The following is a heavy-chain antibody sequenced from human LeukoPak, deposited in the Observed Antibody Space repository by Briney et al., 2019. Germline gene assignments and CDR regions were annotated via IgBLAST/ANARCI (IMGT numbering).Heavy chain of an antibody. V-gene: IGHV1-18*01. J-gene: IGHJ4*02. Sequence: ASVKVSCKASGYTFTSYGISWVRQAPGQGLEWMGWISAYNGNTNYTQKLKGRVTMTTDTSTSTAYMELRSLRSDDTAVYYCARDRGYCSSTSCYSFDYWGQGTLVTVSS. CDR1: GYTFTSYG. CDR3: ARDRGYCSSTSCYSFDY. D-gene: IGHD2-2*02. CDR2: ISAYNGNT.